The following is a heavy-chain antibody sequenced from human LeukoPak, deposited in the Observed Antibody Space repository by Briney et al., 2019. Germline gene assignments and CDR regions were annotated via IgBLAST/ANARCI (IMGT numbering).Heavy chain of an antibody. Sequence: SVKVSCKASGYTFTSYAISWVRQAPGQGLEWKGRIIPIFGTANYAQKFQGRVTITTDESTSTAYMELSSLRSEDTAVYYCAREGVATMDIDYWGQGTLVTVSS. CDR1: GYTFTSYA. D-gene: IGHD5-24*01. V-gene: IGHV1-69*05. J-gene: IGHJ4*02. CDR2: IIPIFGTA. CDR3: AREGVATMDIDY.